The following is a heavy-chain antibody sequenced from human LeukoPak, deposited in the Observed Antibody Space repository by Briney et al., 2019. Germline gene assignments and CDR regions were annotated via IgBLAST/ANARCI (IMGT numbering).Heavy chain of an antibody. Sequence: GGSLRLSCAAPGFTFSSYWMHWVRQAPGKGLVWVSRINSDGSSTSYADSVKGRFTISRDNAKNSLYLQMNSLRAEDTAVYYCARDANSVGYYYDLGGSWFDPWGQGTLVTVSS. V-gene: IGHV3-74*01. CDR2: INSDGSST. CDR3: ARDANSVGYYYDLGGSWFDP. CDR1: GFTFSSYW. J-gene: IGHJ5*02. D-gene: IGHD3-10*01.